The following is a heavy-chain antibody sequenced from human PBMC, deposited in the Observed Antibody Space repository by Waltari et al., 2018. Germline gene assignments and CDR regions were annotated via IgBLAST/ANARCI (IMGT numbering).Heavy chain of an antibody. CDR2: GDPEDGET. J-gene: IGHJ4*02. CDR1: GYTFTDYY. D-gene: IGHD1-7*01. CDR3: ATVNSRDDITGTTGGGY. V-gene: IGHV1-69-2*01. Sequence: EVQLVQSGAEVKKPGATVKISCKVSGYTFTDYYMHWVQQAPGKGLEWMGLGDPEDGETIYAEKFQGRVTITADTSTDTAYMELSSLRSEDTAVYYCATVNSRDDITGTTGGGYWGQGTLVTVSS.